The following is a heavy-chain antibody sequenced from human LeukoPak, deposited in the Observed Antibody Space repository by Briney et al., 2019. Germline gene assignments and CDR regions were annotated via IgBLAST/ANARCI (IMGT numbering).Heavy chain of an antibody. CDR1: GYTFTGYH. J-gene: IGHJ4*02. V-gene: IGHV1-2*02. D-gene: IGHD3-10*01. CDR3: ARDSGERGSGSYLIAY. Sequence: ASVKVSCKASGYTFTGYHMHWVRQAPGQGLEWMGWINPNSGGTNYAQNFQGRVTMTRDTSISTAYMELSRLRSDDTAVYYCARDSGERGSGSYLIAYWGQGTLVTVSS. CDR2: INPNSGGT.